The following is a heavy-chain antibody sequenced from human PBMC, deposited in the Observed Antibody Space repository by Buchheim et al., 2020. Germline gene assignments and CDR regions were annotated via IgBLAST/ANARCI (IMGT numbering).Heavy chain of an antibody. D-gene: IGHD1-1*01. CDR2: LKDDGREK. J-gene: IGHJ4*02. V-gene: IGHV3-7*01. CDR3: ARARWGGTGPDY. CDR1: KFTFSSYG. Sequence: EVQLVESGGGLVQPGGSLRLSCAASKFTFSSYGMSWVRQAPGKGLEWVAPLKDDGREKYYVDSVKGRFTISRDNAKNSLFLQMNSLRVEDTAVYYCARARWGGTGPDYWGQGTL.